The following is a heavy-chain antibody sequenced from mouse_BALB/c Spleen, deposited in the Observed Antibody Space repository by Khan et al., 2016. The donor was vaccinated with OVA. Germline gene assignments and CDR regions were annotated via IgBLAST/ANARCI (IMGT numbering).Heavy chain of an antibody. V-gene: IGHV1-7*01. CDR3: ARDRINY. CDR2: INPTSGYT. Sequence: QVQLQQPGAELAKPGASVKMSCTASGYTFTSYWMHWIKQRPGQGLEWIGYINPTSGYTDYNQKFKDKATLTADKSSSTAYLQLSSLTSDDSAVYSCARDRINYWGQGTALTVSS. CDR1: GYTFTSYW. J-gene: IGHJ2*01.